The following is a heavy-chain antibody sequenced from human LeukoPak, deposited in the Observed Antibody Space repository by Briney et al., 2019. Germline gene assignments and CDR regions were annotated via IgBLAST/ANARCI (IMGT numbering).Heavy chain of an antibody. CDR2: THYRGDS. CDR3: ARSDRRNWFDP. Sequence: PSETLSLTCTVSGGSISINSYHWGWIRQPPGKGLEWIATTHYRGDSHHKPALKSRVTISVDTSKNQFSLKLSSVTAADTAVYYCARSDRRNWFDPWGQGTLVTVSS. J-gene: IGHJ5*02. V-gene: IGHV4-39*07. CDR1: GGSISINSYH.